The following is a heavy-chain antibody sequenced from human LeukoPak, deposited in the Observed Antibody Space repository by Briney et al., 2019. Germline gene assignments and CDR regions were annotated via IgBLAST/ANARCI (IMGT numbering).Heavy chain of an antibody. CDR3: AGAPWYYYYGMDV. CDR2: INHSGST. CDR1: GGSVSSGSYY. J-gene: IGHJ6*02. Sequence: SETLSLTCTVSGGSVSSGSYYWSWIRQPPGKGLEWIGEINHSGSTNYNPSLKSRVTISVDTSKNQFSLKLSSVTAADTAVYYCAGAPWYYYYGMDVWGQGTTVTVSS. V-gene: IGHV4-39*07.